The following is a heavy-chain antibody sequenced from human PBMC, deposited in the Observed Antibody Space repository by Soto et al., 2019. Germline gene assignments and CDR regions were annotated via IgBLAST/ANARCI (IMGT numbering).Heavy chain of an antibody. J-gene: IGHJ3*02. CDR2: ISYDGSNK. Sequence: QVQLVESGGGVVQPGRSLRLSCAASGFTFSSYGMHWVRQAPGKGLEWVAVISYDGSNKYYADSVKGRFTISRDNFKYTLDRPMNSPRAEDTAVYYCAKEKDYVWGSYRYTGAFVIWGQGTMVTVSS. CDR1: GFTFSSYG. V-gene: IGHV3-30*18. CDR3: AKEKDYVWGSYRYTGAFVI. D-gene: IGHD3-16*02.